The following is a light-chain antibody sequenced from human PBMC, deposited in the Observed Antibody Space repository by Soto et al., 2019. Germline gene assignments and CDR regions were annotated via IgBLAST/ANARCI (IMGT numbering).Light chain of an antibody. Sequence: GLTHPSSVSASPGQSITISCNGTSSDVGGYNYVSWYQQHPGKAPELMIYDVSSRPSGVSSRFSGSKSGNTASLTISGLLAEDEADYYCSSYTSGSTYVFGTGTKVTV. J-gene: IGLJ1*01. CDR2: DVS. V-gene: IGLV2-14*03. CDR1: SSDVGGYNY. CDR3: SSYTSGSTYV.